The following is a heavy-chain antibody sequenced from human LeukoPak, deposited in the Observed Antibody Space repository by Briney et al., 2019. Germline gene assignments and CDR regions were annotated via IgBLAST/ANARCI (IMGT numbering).Heavy chain of an antibody. CDR1: GDSVSSNSAA. CDR2: TYYRSKWYN. D-gene: IGHD6-6*01. Sequence: SQTLSLTCALSGDSVSSNSAAWNWLRQSPSRGLEWLGRTYYRSKWYNDYAVSVKSRITINPDTSKNQFSLQLNSVTPEDTAMYYCARHFPTLAARGFDYWGQGTLVTVSS. J-gene: IGHJ4*02. V-gene: IGHV6-1*01. CDR3: ARHFPTLAARGFDY.